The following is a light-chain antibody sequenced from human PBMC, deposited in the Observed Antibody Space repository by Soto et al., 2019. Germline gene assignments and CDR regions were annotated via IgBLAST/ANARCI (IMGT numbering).Light chain of an antibody. Sequence: EIVLTQSPATLSLSPGERATLSCRASQSVSSSYLAWYQQKPGQAPRLLIYGASSRATGIPSRFSGSGSGTEVTLTISSLQPADFATYYCQHYNRYSEAFGQGTKVDI. J-gene: IGKJ1*01. CDR3: QHYNRYSEA. V-gene: IGKV3-20*02. CDR1: QSVSSSY. CDR2: GAS.